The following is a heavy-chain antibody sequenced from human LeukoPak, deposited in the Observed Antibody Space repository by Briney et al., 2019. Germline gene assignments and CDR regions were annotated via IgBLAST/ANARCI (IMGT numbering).Heavy chain of an antibody. CDR1: GGSISSGDYY. CDR3: ARVDITTLEVDC. D-gene: IGHD3-22*01. V-gene: IGHV4-30-4*08. CDR2: IYYSGST. Sequence: SETLSLTCTVSGGSISSGDYYWSWLRQPPGKGLEWIGYIYYSGSTYYNPSLKSRVTISVDTSKNQFSLKLSSVTAADTAVYYCARVDITTLEVDCWGQGTLVTVSS. J-gene: IGHJ4*02.